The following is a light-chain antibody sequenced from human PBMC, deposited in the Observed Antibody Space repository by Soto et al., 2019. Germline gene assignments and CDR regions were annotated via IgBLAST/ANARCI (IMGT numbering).Light chain of an antibody. CDR1: SGHSSYI. Sequence: QLVLTQSSSASASLGSSVMLTCTRSSGHSSYIIAWHQQQPGKAPRYLMKLEGSGSYNKGSGVPDRFSGSSSGADRYLTISNLQFEDEADYYCETWDSNTRVFGGGTQVTVL. V-gene: IGLV4-60*02. CDR2: LEGSGSY. J-gene: IGLJ3*02. CDR3: ETWDSNTRV.